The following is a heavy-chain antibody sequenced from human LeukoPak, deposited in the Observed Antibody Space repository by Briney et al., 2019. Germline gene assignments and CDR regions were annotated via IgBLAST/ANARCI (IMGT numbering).Heavy chain of an antibody. CDR2: IYYSGTT. D-gene: IGHD6-19*01. V-gene: IGHV4-39*07. CDR1: GTSISSISYY. CDR3: ARDGDSSGWSRSDY. Sequence: PSETLSLTCTVSGTSISSISYYWGWIRQPPGKGLEWIGSIYYSGTTYYNPSLKSRVTISADRSKNQFSLKLSSVDAADTAVYYCARDGDSSGWSRSDYWSQGTLVTVSS. J-gene: IGHJ4*02.